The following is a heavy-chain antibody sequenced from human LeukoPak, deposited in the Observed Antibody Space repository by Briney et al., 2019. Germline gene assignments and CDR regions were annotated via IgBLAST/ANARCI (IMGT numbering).Heavy chain of an antibody. CDR3: ARHYDSSGYYPRYFDY. J-gene: IGHJ4*02. Sequence: SETLSLTCTVSGGSISSSSYYWGWIRQPPGKGLEWIGYIYYSGSTNYNPSLKSRVTISVDTSKNQFSLKLSSVTAADTAVYYCARHYDSSGYYPRYFDYWGQGTLVTVSS. CDR1: GGSISSSSYY. V-gene: IGHV4-61*05. D-gene: IGHD3-22*01. CDR2: IYYSGST.